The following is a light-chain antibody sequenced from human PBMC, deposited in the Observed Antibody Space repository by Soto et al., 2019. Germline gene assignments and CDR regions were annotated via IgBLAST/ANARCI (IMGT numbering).Light chain of an antibody. Sequence: DIQMTQSPSTLSASVGDRVTITCRASQSISSWLAWYQQKPGKAPKLLIYDASSLESGAPSRFSGRGSGTEFTLTIRSLQPDDFATYSCQQYNSYWTFGQGTTVDIK. CDR3: QQYNSYWT. CDR1: QSISSW. V-gene: IGKV1-5*01. CDR2: DAS. J-gene: IGKJ1*01.